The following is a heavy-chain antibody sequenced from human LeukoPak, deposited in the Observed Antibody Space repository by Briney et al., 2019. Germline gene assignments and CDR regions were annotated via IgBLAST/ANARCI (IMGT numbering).Heavy chain of an antibody. Sequence: ASVKVSCKASGYTFTGCYMHWVRQAPGQGLEWMGWINPNSGGTNYAQKFEGRVTMTRDTPISTAYMELTSLRSDDTAVYYCVRAEVIDYWGQGTLVTVSS. D-gene: IGHD3-22*01. CDR3: VRAEVIDY. J-gene: IGHJ4*02. CDR1: GYTFTGCY. V-gene: IGHV1-2*02. CDR2: INPNSGGT.